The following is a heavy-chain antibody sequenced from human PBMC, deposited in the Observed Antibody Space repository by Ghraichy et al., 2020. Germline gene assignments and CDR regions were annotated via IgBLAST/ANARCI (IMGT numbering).Heavy chain of an antibody. J-gene: IGHJ6*02. CDR2: ISSSGSTI. Sequence: GGSLRLSCAASGFTFSDYYMSWIRQAPGKGLEWVSYISSSGSTIYYADSVKGRFTISRDNAKNSLYLQMNSLRAEDTAVYYCARTEVDDFWSGNLPIYYYYGMDVWGQGTTVTVSS. D-gene: IGHD3-3*01. CDR1: GFTFSDYY. V-gene: IGHV3-11*01. CDR3: ARTEVDDFWSGNLPIYYYYGMDV.